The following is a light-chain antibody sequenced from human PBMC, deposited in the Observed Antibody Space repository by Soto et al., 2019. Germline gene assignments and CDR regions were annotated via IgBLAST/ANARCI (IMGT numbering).Light chain of an antibody. J-gene: IGKJ1*01. CDR3: LQNYDYPRT. V-gene: IGKV1-6*01. Sequence: AIQMTQSPSSLSASVGERVTITCRASRDLRRDFSWYQQKPGKAPKLLIYSASTLQTRVSSRFSGSGSGTEFTLTISSLEPEDFATYYCLQNYDYPRTFGQGTKVELK. CDR2: SAS. CDR1: RDLRRD.